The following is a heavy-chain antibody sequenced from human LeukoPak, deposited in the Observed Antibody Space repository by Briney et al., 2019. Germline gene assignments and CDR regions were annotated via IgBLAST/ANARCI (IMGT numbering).Heavy chain of an antibody. CDR1: GFTFSSYG. V-gene: IGHV3-30*03. CDR2: ISNDGSKK. D-gene: IGHD6-25*01. CDR3: ARDSAAHGGF. J-gene: IGHJ4*02. Sequence: GGSLRLSCAASGFTFSSYGMHWVRQAPGKGLDWVAVISNDGSKKYYADSVKGRFTISRDNSKNTLSLQMNSLRDEDTAVYYCARDSAAHGGFWGQGTPVIVSS.